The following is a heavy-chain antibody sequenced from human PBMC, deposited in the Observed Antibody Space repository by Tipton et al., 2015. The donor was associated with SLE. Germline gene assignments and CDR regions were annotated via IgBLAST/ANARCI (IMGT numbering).Heavy chain of an antibody. CDR3: ARGVLRPFDY. CDR2: INHSGST. Sequence: TLSLTCTVSGGSISGYYWSWIRQPPGKGLEWIGEINHSGSTNFNPSLKSRVTISVDTSKNQFSLKLSSVTAADTAVYYCARGVLRPFDYWGQGILVTVSS. CDR1: GGSISGYY. V-gene: IGHV4-34*01. D-gene: IGHD1-1*01. J-gene: IGHJ4*02.